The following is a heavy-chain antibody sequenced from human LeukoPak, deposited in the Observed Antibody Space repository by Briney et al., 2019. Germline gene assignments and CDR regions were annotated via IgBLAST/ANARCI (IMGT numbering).Heavy chain of an antibody. CDR1: GFTFSYYG. J-gene: IGHJ3*02. CDR2: ISYDGSNK. CDR3: AKDYYDSSGYYNDAFDM. D-gene: IGHD3-22*01. Sequence: GRSLRLSCAASGFTFSYYGMHWVRQAPGKAVEGVAVISYDGSNKYYAESVKGRFTISRDNSKNTLYLQMNSLRAEDTAVYYCAKDYYDSSGYYNDAFDMWGQGTMVTVSS. V-gene: IGHV3-30*18.